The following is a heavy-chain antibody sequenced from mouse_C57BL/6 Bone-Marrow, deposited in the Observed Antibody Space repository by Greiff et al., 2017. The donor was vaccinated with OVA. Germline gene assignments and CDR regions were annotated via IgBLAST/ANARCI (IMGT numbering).Heavy chain of an antibody. D-gene: IGHD2-4*01. CDR3: ARRAYDYEPFAY. J-gene: IGHJ3*01. V-gene: IGHV1-7*01. CDR2: INPSSGFT. CDR1: GYPFTSSW. Sequence: VQLQQSGAELAKPGASVKLSCKASGYPFTSSWMHWVKQRPGQGLEWIGYINPSSGFTKYNQKFKDKATLTADKSSSAAYMQLSSLTYKDSAVYYCARRAYDYEPFAYWGQGTLVTVSA.